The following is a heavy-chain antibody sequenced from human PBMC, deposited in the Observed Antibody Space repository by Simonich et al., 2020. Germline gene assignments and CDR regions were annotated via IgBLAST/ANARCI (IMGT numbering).Heavy chain of an antibody. V-gene: IGHV2-5*02. CDR3: AHKLSGWFGERDAFDI. CDR2: IYWDDDK. J-gene: IGHJ3*02. Sequence: QITLKESGPTLVKPTQTLTLTCTFSGFSLSTSGVGVGWIRQPPGKAVEWLALIYWDDDKRYSPSLKSRLTITKDTSKNQVFLTMTNMDPVDTATYSCAHKLSGWFGERDAFDIWGQGTMVTVSS. D-gene: IGHD3-10*01. CDR1: GFSLSTSGVG.